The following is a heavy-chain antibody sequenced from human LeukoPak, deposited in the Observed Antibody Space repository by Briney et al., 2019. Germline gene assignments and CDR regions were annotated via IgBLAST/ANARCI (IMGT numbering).Heavy chain of an antibody. J-gene: IGHJ4*02. V-gene: IGHV3-7*02. CDR1: GFTFSSYA. CDR3: AKRGVLRYFDWLSYYFDY. CDR2: IKQDGSEK. Sequence: PGGSLRLSCAASGFTFSSYAMSWVRQAPGKGLEWVANIKQDGSEKYYVDSVKGRFTISRDNAKNSLYLQMNSLRAEDTAVYYCAKRGVLRYFDWLSYYFDYWGQGTLVTVSS. D-gene: IGHD3-9*01.